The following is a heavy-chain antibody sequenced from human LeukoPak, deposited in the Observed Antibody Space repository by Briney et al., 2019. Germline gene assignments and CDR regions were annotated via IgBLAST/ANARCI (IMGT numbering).Heavy chain of an antibody. V-gene: IGHV3-33*01. J-gene: IGHJ6*02. CDR1: GFTFSSYG. CDR2: IWYDGSNK. Sequence: PGRSLRLSCAASGFTFSSYGMHWVRQAPGKGLEWVAVIWYDGSNKYYADSVKGRFTISRDNSKNTLYLQMNSLRAEDTAVYYCARDRSYCSGGSCYYYGMDVWGQGTTVTVSS. D-gene: IGHD2-15*01. CDR3: ARDRSYCSGGSCYYYGMDV.